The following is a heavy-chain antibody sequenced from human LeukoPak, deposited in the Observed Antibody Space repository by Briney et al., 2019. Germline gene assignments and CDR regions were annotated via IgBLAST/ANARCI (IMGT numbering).Heavy chain of an antibody. V-gene: IGHV3-23*01. CDR3: ARDQAAAGTFYYYYYMDV. CDR2: ISGSGGST. CDR1: RFTFSSYA. Sequence: GGSLRLSCAASRFTFSSYAMSWVRQAPGKGLEWVSTISGSGGSTYYADSVKGRFTISRDNSKNTLYLQMNSLRAEDTAVYYCARDQAAAGTFYYYYYMDVWGKGTTVTVSS. J-gene: IGHJ6*03. D-gene: IGHD6-13*01.